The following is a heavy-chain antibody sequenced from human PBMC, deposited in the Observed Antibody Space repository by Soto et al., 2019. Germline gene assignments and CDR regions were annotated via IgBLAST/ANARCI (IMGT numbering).Heavy chain of an antibody. V-gene: IGHV3-30-3*01. Sequence: GVSLRLSCATSGFTFTSYTMHWVRQAPGKGLEWIAFMSYDGARTDYADAVKGRFTISRDTSNNTLSLQMNNLRPDDTAMYFCARDRAYGDPNWFDPWGQGTLVTVSS. CDR1: GFTFTSYT. CDR3: ARDRAYGDPNWFDP. CDR2: MSYDGART. D-gene: IGHD4-17*01. J-gene: IGHJ5*02.